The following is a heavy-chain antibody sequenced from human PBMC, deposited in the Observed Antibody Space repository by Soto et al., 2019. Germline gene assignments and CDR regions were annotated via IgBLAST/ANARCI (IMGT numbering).Heavy chain of an antibody. Sequence: SETLSLTCIVSGGSISSGEYCWTWIRQPPGKGLEWIGYIYYSGSTNYNPSLKSRVTISVDTSKNQFSLKLSSVTAADTAVYYCARSSSYYDILTGYSTPYYFDYWGQGTLVTVSS. CDR1: GGSISSGEYC. CDR2: IYYSGST. D-gene: IGHD3-9*01. V-gene: IGHV4-61*08. J-gene: IGHJ4*02. CDR3: ARSSSYYDILTGYSTPYYFDY.